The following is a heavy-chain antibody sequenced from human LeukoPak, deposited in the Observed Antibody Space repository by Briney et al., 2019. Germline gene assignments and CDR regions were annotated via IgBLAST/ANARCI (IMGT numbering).Heavy chain of an antibody. Sequence: PGGSLRLSCAASGFTFSSYSMNWVRQAPGKGLEWVSSISSSSSYIYYADSVKDRFTISRDNAKNSLYLQMNSLRAEDTSVYYCARVNGTKEVPKGSFDYWGQGTLVTVSS. CDR3: ARVNGTKEVPKGSFDY. V-gene: IGHV3-21*01. CDR2: ISSSSSYI. D-gene: IGHD1/OR15-1a*01. J-gene: IGHJ4*02. CDR1: GFTFSSYS.